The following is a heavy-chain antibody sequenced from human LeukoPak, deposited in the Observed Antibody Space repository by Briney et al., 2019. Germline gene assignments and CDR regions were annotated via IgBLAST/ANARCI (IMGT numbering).Heavy chain of an antibody. D-gene: IGHD7-27*01. Sequence: GGSLRLSCAASGFTFSDYYMSWIRQAPGKGLEWVSYISSSGSTIYYADSVKGRFTISRDNAKNSLYLQMNSLRAEDTAVYYCAKEPTWVRYFDYWGQGTLVTVSS. J-gene: IGHJ4*02. CDR2: ISSSGSTI. V-gene: IGHV3-11*01. CDR1: GFTFSDYY. CDR3: AKEPTWVRYFDY.